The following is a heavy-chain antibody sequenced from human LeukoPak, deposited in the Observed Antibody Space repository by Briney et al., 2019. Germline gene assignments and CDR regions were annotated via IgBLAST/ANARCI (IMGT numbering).Heavy chain of an antibody. V-gene: IGHV3-23*01. CDR3: AKDQQWLVPSFDY. D-gene: IGHD6-19*01. CDR2: IGDSGATT. J-gene: IGHJ4*02. CDR1: GFTLSSYA. Sequence: GGSLRLSCAASGFTLSSYAMTWVRQAPGKGLEWVSDIGDSGATTYYADSVKGRFTISRDNSKNTLYLQMNSLRADDTAVYYCAKDQQWLVPSFDYWGQGTLVTVSS.